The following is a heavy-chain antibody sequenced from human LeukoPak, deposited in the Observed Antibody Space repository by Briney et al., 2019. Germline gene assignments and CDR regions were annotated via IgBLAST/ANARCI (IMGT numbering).Heavy chain of an antibody. J-gene: IGHJ4*02. V-gene: IGHV1-2*02. D-gene: IGHD3-22*01. CDR1: GYTFTGYY. CDR2: INPNSGGT. Sequence: GASVKVSCKASGYTFTGYYMHWARQAPGQGLEWMGWINPNSGGTNYAQKLQGRVTMTTDTSTSTVYMELRSLRSDDTAVYYCARGSPPRRNYDSRGYYSYYFDYWGQGTLVTVSS. CDR3: ARGSPPRRNYDSRGYYSYYFDY.